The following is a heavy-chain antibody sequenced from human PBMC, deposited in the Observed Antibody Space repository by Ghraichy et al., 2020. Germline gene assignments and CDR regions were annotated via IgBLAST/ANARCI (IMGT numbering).Heavy chain of an antibody. J-gene: IGHJ6*02. D-gene: IGHD2-15*01. V-gene: IGHV3-13*05. CDR1: GFTFSNCD. CDR3: VRQCTELRDKLSYYYGMDV. CDR2: IGIAGDP. Sequence: GGSLRLSCAASGFTFSNCDMHWVRQVTGKGLQWVAGIGIAGDPHYLDSVKGRFTISRENAKNSLYLQMNSLRAGDSAVYFCVRQCTELRDKLSYYYGMDVWGQGTTVTVSS.